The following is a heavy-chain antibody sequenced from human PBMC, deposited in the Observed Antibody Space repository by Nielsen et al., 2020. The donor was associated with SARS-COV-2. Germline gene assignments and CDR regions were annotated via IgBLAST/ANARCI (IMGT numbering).Heavy chain of an antibody. CDR3: ARVNAVDTAMVTDY. D-gene: IGHD5-18*01. V-gene: IGHV3-30*12. CDR2: ISYDGSNK. J-gene: IGHJ4*02. CDR1: GFTFSSYG. Sequence: GSLRLSCAASGFTFSSYGMHWVRQAPGKGLEWVAVISYDGSNKYYADSVKGRFTISRDNSKNTLYLQMNSLRAEDTAVYYCARVNAVDTAMVTDYWGQGTLVTVSS.